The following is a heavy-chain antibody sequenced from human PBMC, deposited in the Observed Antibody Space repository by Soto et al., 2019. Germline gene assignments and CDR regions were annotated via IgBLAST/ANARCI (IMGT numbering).Heavy chain of an antibody. CDR3: AKDTKILVVPAVPDY. CDR2: ISGSGGST. Sequence: PGGSLRLSCAASGFTFSSYAMSWVRQAPGKGLEWVSAISGSGGSTYYADSVKGRFTISRDNSKNTLYLQMNSLRAEDTAVYYCAKDTKILVVPAVPDYWGQGTLVTSPQ. J-gene: IGHJ4*02. D-gene: IGHD2-2*01. V-gene: IGHV3-23*01. CDR1: GFTFSSYA.